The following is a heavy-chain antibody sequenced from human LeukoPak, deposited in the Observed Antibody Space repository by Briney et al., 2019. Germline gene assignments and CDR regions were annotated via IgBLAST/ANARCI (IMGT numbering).Heavy chain of an antibody. D-gene: IGHD6-13*01. Sequence: GGAVRLSCAASGFTFSSYSMNGVRQAPGKGLEWVSSISSSSRYIYYADSVKARFTISRDNAKNSLYLQMNSLRAENTAVYYCAGDRDPRYSSSWLQPSFDPWGQGTMVTVSS. J-gene: IGHJ5*02. V-gene: IGHV3-21*01. CDR1: GFTFSSYS. CDR2: ISSSSRYI. CDR3: AGDRDPRYSSSWLQPSFDP.